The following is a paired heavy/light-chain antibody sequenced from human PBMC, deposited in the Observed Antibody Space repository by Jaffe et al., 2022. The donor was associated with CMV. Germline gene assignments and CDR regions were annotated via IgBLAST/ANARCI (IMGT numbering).Light chain of an antibody. V-gene: IGLV10-54*01. CDR3: SAWDRGLSAWV. J-gene: IGLJ3*02. CDR2: RNN. CDR1: SNNIGRQG. Sequence: QAGLTQPPSVSKGLRQTATVTCTGSSNNIGRQGAAWLQQHQGHPPKLLSYRNNDRPSGISERVSASRSGNTASLTITGLQPEDEGDYYCSAWDRGLSAWVFGGGTKLTVL.
Heavy chain of an antibody. V-gene: IGHV1-2*02. CDR3: AREGTGAFDH. J-gene: IGHJ4*02. CDR2: INPNDDGT. Sequence: QVQLVQSGAEVKKPGASVKVSCEPSGYPFTAYYIHWVRQAPGQELEWMGLINPNDDGTNYAREFQGRLTITSDTSIKTAYMELTSLKSDDTAVYYCAREGTGAFDHWGQGTLVTVSS. D-gene: IGHD7-27*01. CDR1: GYPFTAYY.